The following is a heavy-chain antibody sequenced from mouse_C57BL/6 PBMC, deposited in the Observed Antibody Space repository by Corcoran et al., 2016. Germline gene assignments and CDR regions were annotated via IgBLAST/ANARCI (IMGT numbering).Heavy chain of an antibody. CDR1: GYTFTDYN. D-gene: IGHD1-1*01. CDR2: INPNNGGT. V-gene: IGHV1-18*01. Sequence: EVQLQQSGPELVKPGASVKIPCKASGYTFTDYNMDWVKQSHGKSLEWIGDINPNNGGTIYNQKFKGKATLTVDKSSSTAYMELRSLTSEDTAVYYCARRDYGSRGGYFDYWGQGTTLTVSS. CDR3: ARRDYGSRGGYFDY. J-gene: IGHJ2*01.